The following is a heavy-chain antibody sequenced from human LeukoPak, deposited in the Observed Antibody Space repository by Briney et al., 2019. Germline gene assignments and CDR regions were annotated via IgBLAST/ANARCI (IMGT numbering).Heavy chain of an antibody. Sequence: PGRSLRLSCSASGVTFSSDGMHWVRQAPGKGLEVGAVIWYDGSNKYYADSVKGRFTISRDNSKNTLYLQMNSLRAEDTAVYYCAKAGLGVELPTTEINWYFDLWGRGTLVTVSS. CDR2: IWYDGSNK. D-gene: IGHD5-24*01. CDR3: AKAGLGVELPTTEINWYFDL. J-gene: IGHJ2*01. V-gene: IGHV3-33*06. CDR1: GVTFSSDG.